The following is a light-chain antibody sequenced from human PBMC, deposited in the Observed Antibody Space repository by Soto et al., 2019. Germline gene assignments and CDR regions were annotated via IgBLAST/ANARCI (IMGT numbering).Light chain of an antibody. CDR2: EVT. Sequence: QSALTQPASVSGSPEQSITISCTGTSSDVGSYNLVSWYQQHPGKAPKVMIYEVTNRPSGVSSRFSGSKSGNTASLTISGLQAEDEADYYCSSYTSSNTLIFGGGTKLTVL. V-gene: IGLV2-14*02. CDR3: SSYTSSNTLI. CDR1: SSDVGSYNL. J-gene: IGLJ2*01.